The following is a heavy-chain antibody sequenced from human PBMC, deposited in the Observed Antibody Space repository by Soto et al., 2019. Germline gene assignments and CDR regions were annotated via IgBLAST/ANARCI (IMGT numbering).Heavy chain of an antibody. CDR1: GGSFSGYY. CDR3: ARGRNYYDFWSGYYTPYYYGMDV. V-gene: IGHV4-34*01. Sequence: SETLSLTCAVYGGSFSGYYWRWIRQPPGKGLEWIGEINHSGSTNYNPSLTSRVTISVHTPKNQFSLTRSFVTAVDTAVYWCARGRNYYDFWSGYYTPYYYGMDVWGQGTTVTVSS. J-gene: IGHJ6*02. CDR2: INHSGST. D-gene: IGHD3-3*01.